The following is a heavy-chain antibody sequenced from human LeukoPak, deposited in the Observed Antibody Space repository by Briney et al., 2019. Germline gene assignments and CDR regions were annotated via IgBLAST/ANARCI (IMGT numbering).Heavy chain of an antibody. CDR3: ARVGISPYYYDSSGYYPGY. V-gene: IGHV3-30-3*01. CDR1: GFAFSSLA. Sequence: GGSLRLSCAVSGFAFSSLAMHWVRQAPGKGLGWVAFISYDGNNQYYADSVKGRFTISRDNSKNTLYLQMNSLRAEDTAVYYCARVGISPYYYDSSGYYPGYWGQGTLVTVSS. CDR2: ISYDGNNQ. D-gene: IGHD3-22*01. J-gene: IGHJ4*02.